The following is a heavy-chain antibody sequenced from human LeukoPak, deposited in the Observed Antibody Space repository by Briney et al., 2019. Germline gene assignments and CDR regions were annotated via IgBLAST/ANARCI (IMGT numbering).Heavy chain of an antibody. CDR2: ISSSGSTI. CDR3: ARDRGWLQLLPHYFDY. Sequence: PGGSLRLSCAASGFTFSSYAMSWVRQAPGKGLEWVSYISSSGSTIYYADSVKGRFTISRDNAKNSLYLQMNSLRAEDTAVYYCARDRGWLQLLPHYFDYWGQGTLVTVSS. V-gene: IGHV3-48*04. J-gene: IGHJ4*02. D-gene: IGHD5-24*01. CDR1: GFTFSSYA.